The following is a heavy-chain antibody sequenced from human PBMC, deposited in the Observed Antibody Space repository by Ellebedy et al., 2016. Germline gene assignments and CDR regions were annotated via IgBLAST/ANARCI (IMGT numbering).Heavy chain of an antibody. J-gene: IGHJ3*01. CDR2: ISPTSGSTI. V-gene: IGHV3-48*02. Sequence: GGSLRLXCAVSGCTFTSYSMKWVRQTPGKGLEWVSYISPTSGSTIYYADSVKGRFTISRDNAKNSVYLQMNSLRDEDTAVYYCTRGGLDNSFDVWGQGTMVTVSS. CDR1: GCTFTSYS. CDR3: TRGGLDNSFDV. D-gene: IGHD3-16*01.